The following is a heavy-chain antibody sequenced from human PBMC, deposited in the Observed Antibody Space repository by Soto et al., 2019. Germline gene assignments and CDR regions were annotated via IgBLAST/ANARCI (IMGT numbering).Heavy chain of an antibody. Sequence: SETLSLTCTVSGGSISSYYWSWIRQPPGKGLEWIGYIYYSGSTNYNPSLKSRVTISVDTSKNQFSLKLSSVTAADTAVYYCAKEERGWGTFNCWGKGPLVTAS. D-gene: IGHD3-16*01. CDR1: GGSISSYY. CDR3: AKEERGWGTFNC. V-gene: IGHV4-59*01. J-gene: IGHJ4*02. CDR2: IYYSGST.